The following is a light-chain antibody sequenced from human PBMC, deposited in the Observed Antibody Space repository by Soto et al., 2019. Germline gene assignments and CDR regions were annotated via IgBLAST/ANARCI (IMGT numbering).Light chain of an antibody. Sequence: EIVLTQSPATLSLSPGDRATLSCRASQSIGTYLAWYQQKPGQAPSLLINDASNRATGIPARFSGSGSGTDFTLTISSLEPEDFAVYFCQHRSNSPPTWTFGQGTKVEIK. V-gene: IGKV3-11*01. CDR1: QSIGTY. CDR3: QHRSNSPPTWT. CDR2: DAS. J-gene: IGKJ1*01.